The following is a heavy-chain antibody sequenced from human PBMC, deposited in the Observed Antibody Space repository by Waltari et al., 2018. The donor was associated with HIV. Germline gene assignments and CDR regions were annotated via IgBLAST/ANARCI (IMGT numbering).Heavy chain of an antibody. CDR2: VFYSGST. CDR1: GDSVTTGIYY. D-gene: IGHD1-1*01. J-gene: IGHJ3*02. V-gene: IGHV4-61*01. CDR3: ARTNWDDAFDI. Sequence: QVQLQESGPGLVKPSETLSLTCTVSGDSVTTGIYYWSWIRQPPGKGLEWLGYVFYSGSTNYNPSLKSRVTISLDTSKNLFSLKLTSVTAADTALDYCARTNWDDAFDIWGQGTMVIVSS.